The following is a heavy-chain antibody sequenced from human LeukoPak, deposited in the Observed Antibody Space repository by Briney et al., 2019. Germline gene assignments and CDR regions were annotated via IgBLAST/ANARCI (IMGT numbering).Heavy chain of an antibody. Sequence: ASVKVSCKASNYTFISYSITWVRQAPGQGLEWMGWISTYNGRTNYAPNFQDRVTMTSDRSTSTAYMELRSLRSDDTAVYYRARLNSTHLFDTIYHQLDYWGQGALVTVSS. D-gene: IGHD2/OR15-2a*01. CDR1: NYTFISYS. CDR3: ARLNSTHLFDTIYHQLDY. V-gene: IGHV1-18*01. CDR2: ISTYNGRT. J-gene: IGHJ4*02.